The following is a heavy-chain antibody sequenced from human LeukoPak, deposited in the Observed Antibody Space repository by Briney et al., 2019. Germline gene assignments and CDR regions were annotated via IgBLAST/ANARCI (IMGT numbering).Heavy chain of an antibody. CDR3: ARALVYYDILTGYYHYGMDV. Sequence: PSETLSLTCTVSGGSISSYYWSWIRQPPRKGLEWIGCIYYSGSTNYNRSLKSRVTISVDTSKNQFSLKLSSVTAADTAVYYCARALVYYDILTGYYHYGMDVGGQGTTVTVCS. CDR2: IYYSGST. D-gene: IGHD3-9*01. CDR1: GGSISSYY. V-gene: IGHV4-59*08. J-gene: IGHJ6*02.